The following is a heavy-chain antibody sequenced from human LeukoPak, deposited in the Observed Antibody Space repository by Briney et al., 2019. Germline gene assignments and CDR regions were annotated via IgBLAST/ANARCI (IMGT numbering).Heavy chain of an antibody. Sequence: GTSVKVSCKTSGFDFVTSVIHWVRQARGQRLEWIGEIIVGSGNTKYAQKLQGRVTMTTDTSTSTANMELRSLRSDDTAVYYCARDHPYGSGSFLSLDYWGQGTLVTVSS. CDR3: ARDHPYGSGSFLSLDY. V-gene: IGHV1-18*01. CDR2: IIVGSGNT. CDR1: GFDFVTSV. J-gene: IGHJ4*02. D-gene: IGHD3-10*01.